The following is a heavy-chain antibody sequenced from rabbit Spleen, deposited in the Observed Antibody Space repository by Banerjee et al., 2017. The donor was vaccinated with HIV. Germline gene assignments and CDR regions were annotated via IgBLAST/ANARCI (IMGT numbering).Heavy chain of an antibody. CDR1: GFSFSSNW. D-gene: IGHD6-1*01. V-gene: IGHV1S40*01. CDR2: IDTVDGDT. CDR3: ARSTYGYDDYADLYYAAMDL. Sequence: QSLEESGGDLVKPGGTLTLTCTVSGFSFSSNWICWVRQAPGKGLEWIACIDTVDGDTDYATWPKGRFTISKTSSTTVTLQMTSLTAADTATYFCARSTYGYDDYADLYYAAMDLWGPGTLVTVS. J-gene: IGHJ6*01.